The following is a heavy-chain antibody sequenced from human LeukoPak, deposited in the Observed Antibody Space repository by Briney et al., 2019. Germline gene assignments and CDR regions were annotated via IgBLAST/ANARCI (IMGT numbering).Heavy chain of an antibody. D-gene: IGHD1-14*01. CDR2: IYYSGST. CDR1: GGSISSYY. V-gene: IGHV4-59*01. J-gene: IGHJ6*03. CDR3: ARRGEFGNHEGHYYYMDV. Sequence: PSETLSLTCTVSGGSISSYYWSWIRQLPGKGLEWIGYIYYSGSTNYNPSLKSRVTISVDASKNQFSLKLSSVTAADTAVYYCARRGEFGNHEGHYYYMDVWGKGTTVTVSS.